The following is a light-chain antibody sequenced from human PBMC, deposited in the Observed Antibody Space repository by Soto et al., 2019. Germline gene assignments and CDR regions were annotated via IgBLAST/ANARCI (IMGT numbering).Light chain of an antibody. CDR1: QDISIS. CDR2: DAT. J-gene: IGKJ1*01. Sequence: DIQITQSPSFLSASVGDRVTISCQASQDISISLGWYQQKPGKAPQLLIYDATKLETGVPSRFSGSGSGTDFTLTISSLQPEDFATYYCQQSYSPPPTFGQGTKVDIK. CDR3: QQSYSPPPT. V-gene: IGKV1-39*01.